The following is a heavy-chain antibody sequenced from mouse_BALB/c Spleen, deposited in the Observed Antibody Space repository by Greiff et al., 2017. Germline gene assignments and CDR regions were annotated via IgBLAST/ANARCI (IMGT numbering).Heavy chain of an antibody. CDR1: GYTFTSYW. D-gene: IGHD2-1*01. CDR2: IYPGNSDT. J-gene: IGHJ4*01. CDR3: TRLRYYGNYDAMDY. Sequence: VQLKESGTVLARPGASVKMSCKASGYTFTSYWMHWVKQRPGQGLEWIGAIYPGNSDTSYNQKFKGKAKLTAVTSTSTAYMELSSLTNEDSAVYYCTRLRYYGNYDAMDYWGQGTSVTVSS. V-gene: IGHV1-5*01.